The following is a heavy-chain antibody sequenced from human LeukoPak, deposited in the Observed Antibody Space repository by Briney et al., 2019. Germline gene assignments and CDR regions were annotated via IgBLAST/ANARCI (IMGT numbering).Heavy chain of an antibody. D-gene: IGHD3-10*01. CDR2: ISSSSSYI. Sequence: GGSLRLSCAASGFTFSSYSMNWVRQAPGKGLEWVSSISSSSSYIYYADSVKGRFTISRDNAKNSLCLQMNSLRAEDTAVYYCARDEAMVQGVIIDLDYWGQGTLVTVSS. J-gene: IGHJ4*02. CDR3: ARDEAMVQGVIIDLDY. V-gene: IGHV3-21*01. CDR1: GFTFSSYS.